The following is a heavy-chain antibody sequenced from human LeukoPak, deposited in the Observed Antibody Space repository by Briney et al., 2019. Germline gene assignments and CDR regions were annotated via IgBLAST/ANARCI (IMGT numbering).Heavy chain of an antibody. V-gene: IGHV1-69*06. CDR3: AGVGTGYIAAAGHFDY. J-gene: IGHJ4*02. D-gene: IGHD6-13*01. Sequence: SVKVSCKASGGTFSSYAISWVRQAPGQGLEWMGGIIPIFGTANYAQKFQGRVTITADKSTSTAYMELSSLRSEDTAVYYCAGVGTGYIAAAGHFDYWAREPWSPSPQ. CDR1: GGTFSSYA. CDR2: IIPIFGTA.